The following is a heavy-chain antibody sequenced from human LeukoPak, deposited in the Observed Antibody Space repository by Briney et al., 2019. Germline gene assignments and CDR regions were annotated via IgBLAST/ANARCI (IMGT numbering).Heavy chain of an antibody. CDR1: GGTFSSYA. CDR3: ATTNNYYCSSTSCYRFDY. V-gene: IGHV1-24*01. Sequence: ASVKVSCKASGGTFSSYAISWVRQAPGKGLEWMGGFDPEDGETVYAQKFQGRVTMTEDTSTDTAYMELSSLRSEDTAVYYCATTNNYYCSSTSCYRFDYWGQGTLVTVSS. J-gene: IGHJ4*02. D-gene: IGHD2-2*01. CDR2: FDPEDGET.